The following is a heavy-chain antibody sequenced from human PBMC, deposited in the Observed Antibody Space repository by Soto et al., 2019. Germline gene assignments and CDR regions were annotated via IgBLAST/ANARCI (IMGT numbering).Heavy chain of an antibody. Sequence: SVKVSCKASGGTFSSYAISWVRQAPGQGLEWMGGIIPIFGTANYAQKFQGRVTITADKSTSTAYMELGSLRSEDTAVYYCARDGTALEYSSSSYYFDYWGQGTLVTVSS. V-gene: IGHV1-69*06. CDR2: IIPIFGTA. J-gene: IGHJ4*02. D-gene: IGHD6-6*01. CDR1: GGTFSSYA. CDR3: ARDGTALEYSSSSYYFDY.